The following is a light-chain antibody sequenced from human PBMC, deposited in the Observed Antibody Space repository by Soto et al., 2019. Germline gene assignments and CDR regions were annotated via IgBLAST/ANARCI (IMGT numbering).Light chain of an antibody. Sequence: DIQMTQSPSSVSASVGARVPITCRAREGIGSWLAWYLQKPGKAPPLLIHAAVSLQSGVPSRFSGNGSGTDFTLTISSLQPEDFASYYCQQAKSFPFTFGQGTRLEI. J-gene: IGKJ5*01. CDR2: AAV. CDR1: EGIGSW. V-gene: IGKV1-12*01. CDR3: QQAKSFPFT.